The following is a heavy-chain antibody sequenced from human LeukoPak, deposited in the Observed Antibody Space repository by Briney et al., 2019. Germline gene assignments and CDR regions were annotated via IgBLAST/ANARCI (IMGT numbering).Heavy chain of an antibody. CDR3: AKGGVWFGNSNP. J-gene: IGHJ5*02. CDR1: GGTFSSYA. D-gene: IGHD3-10*01. V-gene: IGHV1-69*05. Sequence: SVKVSCKASGGTFSSYAISWVRQAPGQGLEWMGGIIPIFGTANYAQKFQGRVTMTRDMSTRTVYMELSSLRFEDTAVYYCAKGGVWFGNSNPWGQGTLVTVSS. CDR2: IIPIFGTA.